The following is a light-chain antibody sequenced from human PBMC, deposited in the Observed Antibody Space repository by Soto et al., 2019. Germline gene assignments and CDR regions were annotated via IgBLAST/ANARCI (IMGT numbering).Light chain of an antibody. V-gene: IGKV3-15*01. J-gene: IGKJ4*01. CDR2: DAS. CDR1: QSVRSN. Sequence: ETVMTQSPATLSVSPGERATLSCRASQSVRSNLAWYQQKPGQAPRLLIYDASTRATGIPARFSGSGSGTEFTLTISSLQSEDFAVYYCQQYNYWPPLTFGGGTKVEIK. CDR3: QQYNYWPPLT.